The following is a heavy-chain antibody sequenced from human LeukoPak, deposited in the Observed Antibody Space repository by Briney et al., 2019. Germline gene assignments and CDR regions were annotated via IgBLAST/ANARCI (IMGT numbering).Heavy chain of an antibody. CDR2: IYYSGIT. J-gene: IGHJ4*02. Sequence: SETLSLTCTVSGGSISSYYWSWIRQPPGKGLEWIGYIYYSGITNYNPSLKSRVTISVDTSKNQFSLKLSSVTAADTAVYYCARGFDYYDSSGYGYYFDYWGQGTLVTVSS. D-gene: IGHD3-22*01. CDR3: ARGFDYYDSSGYGYYFDY. CDR1: GGSISSYY. V-gene: IGHV4-59*01.